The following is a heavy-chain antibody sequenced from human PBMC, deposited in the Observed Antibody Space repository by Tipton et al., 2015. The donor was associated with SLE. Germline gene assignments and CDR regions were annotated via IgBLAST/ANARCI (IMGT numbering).Heavy chain of an antibody. J-gene: IGHJ3*02. CDR1: GGSISSSSYY. CDR2: IYYSGST. D-gene: IGHD2-21*01. Sequence: TLSLTCTVSGGSISSSSYYWSWIRQHPGKGLEWIGYIYYSGSTYYNPSLKSRVTISVDTSKNQFSLKLSSVTAADTAVYYCARHISPLGAFDIWGQGTMVTVSS. CDR3: ARHISPLGAFDI. V-gene: IGHV4-31*03.